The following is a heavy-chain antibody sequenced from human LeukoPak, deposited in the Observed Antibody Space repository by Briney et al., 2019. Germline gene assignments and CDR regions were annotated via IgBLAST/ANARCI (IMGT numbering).Heavy chain of an antibody. V-gene: IGHV1-69*13. D-gene: IGHD6-6*01. Sequence: SVKVSCKASGGTFSSYAISWVRQAPGQGLEWMGGIIPIFGTANYAQKFQGRVTITADESTSTAYMELSSLRSEDTAVYYCARDGKGSSRGAYSWFDPWGQGTLVTVSS. CDR2: IIPIFGTA. CDR3: ARDGKGSSRGAYSWFDP. CDR1: GGTFSSYA. J-gene: IGHJ5*02.